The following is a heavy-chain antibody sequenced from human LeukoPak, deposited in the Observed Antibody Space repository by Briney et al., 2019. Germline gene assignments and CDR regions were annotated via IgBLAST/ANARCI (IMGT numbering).Heavy chain of an antibody. CDR2: TYPDGST. CDR3: ASHPKGGTIFGVVNNWFDP. V-gene: IGHV3-53*01. D-gene: IGHD3-3*01. J-gene: IGHJ5*02. CDR1: GFTVNSNF. Sequence: PGGSLRLSCAASGFTVNSNFMNWVRQAPGKGLEWVSLTYPDGSTSYADFVKGRFTISRDNAKNSLYLQMNSLRAEDTAVYYCASHPKGGTIFGVVNNWFDPWGQGTLVTVSS.